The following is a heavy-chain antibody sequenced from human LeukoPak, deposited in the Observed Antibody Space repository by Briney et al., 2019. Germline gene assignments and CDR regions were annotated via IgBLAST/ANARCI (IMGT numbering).Heavy chain of an antibody. CDR3: TRGRGYYDSSGYYYPDAFDI. Sequence: GGSLRLSCTASGFTFGDYAMSWFRQAPGKGLEWVGFIRSKAYGGTTEYAASVKGRFTISRDDSKSIAYLQMNSLKTEDTAVYYCTRGRGYYDSSGYYYPDAFDIWGQGTMVTVSS. V-gene: IGHV3-49*03. CDR2: IRSKAYGGTT. D-gene: IGHD3-22*01. J-gene: IGHJ3*02. CDR1: GFTFGDYA.